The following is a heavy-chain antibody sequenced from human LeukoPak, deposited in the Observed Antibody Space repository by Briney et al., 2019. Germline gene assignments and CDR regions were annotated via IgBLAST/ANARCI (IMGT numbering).Heavy chain of an antibody. CDR2: INPSGGST. J-gene: IGHJ4*02. D-gene: IGHD5-24*01. CDR1: GYTFTSYY. V-gene: IGHV1-46*01. Sequence: ASVKCSCKASGYTFTSYYMYWVRRAPGQGLEWMGIINPSGGSTSYAQKFQGRVTMTRDTSTRTVYMELSSLRSEDTAVYYCARDQEMATISLQWSYFDYCGQGTLVTVSS. CDR3: ARDQEMATISLQWSYFDY.